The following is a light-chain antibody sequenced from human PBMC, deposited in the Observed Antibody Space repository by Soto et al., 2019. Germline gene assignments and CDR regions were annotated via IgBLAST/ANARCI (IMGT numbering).Light chain of an antibody. V-gene: IGKV1-39*01. Sequence: DSQMTQSPSSLSASVGDRVTITCRASQSISRFLNWYQQKPGKAPKLLFYAASSLQSGVPSRFSGSGSGTDFTLTISSLQPEDFATYYCQQSYSPPPVTFGQGTRLEIK. CDR1: QSISRF. CDR2: AAS. CDR3: QQSYSPPPVT. J-gene: IGKJ5*01.